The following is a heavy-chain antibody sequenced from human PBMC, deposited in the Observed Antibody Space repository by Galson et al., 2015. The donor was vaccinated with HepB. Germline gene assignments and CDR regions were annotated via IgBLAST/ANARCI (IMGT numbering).Heavy chain of an antibody. CDR1: GFTFRNYW. CDR3: ARDHISDGIDY. Sequence: SLRLSCAASGFTFRNYWMSWVRQSPGKGPEWVANLNEDGGEKFYVDSVKGRFTIFRDNAKNSLYLQMNSVRADDTAVYYCARDHISDGIDYWGQGTLVTVSS. D-gene: IGHD6-19*01. J-gene: IGHJ4*02. CDR2: LNEDGGEK. V-gene: IGHV3-7*01.